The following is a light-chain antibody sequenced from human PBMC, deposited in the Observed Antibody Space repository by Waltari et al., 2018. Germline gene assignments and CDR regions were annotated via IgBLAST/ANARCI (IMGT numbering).Light chain of an antibody. V-gene: IGLV3-25*03. CDR3: QSADSSGTYVV. Sequence: SYELTQPPSVSVAPGQTARTTCAGAAWPTQHAYWYQQKPGQAPVLVIYKDSERPSGIPERFSGSSSGTTVTLTISGVQAEDEADYYCQSADSSGTYVVFGGGTKLTVL. CDR1: AWPTQH. J-gene: IGLJ2*01. CDR2: KDS.